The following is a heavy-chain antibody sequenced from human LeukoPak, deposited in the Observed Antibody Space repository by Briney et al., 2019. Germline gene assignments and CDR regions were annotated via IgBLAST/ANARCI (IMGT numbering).Heavy chain of an antibody. J-gene: IGHJ6*02. CDR3: ARGAVTRSYYYYGMDV. Sequence: SQTHSLTCAISGDSVSSNSAAWNWIRQSPSRGLEWLGRTYYRSKWYNDYAVSVKSRITINPDTSKNQFSLQLNSVTPEDTAVYYCARGAVTRSYYYYGMDVWGQGTTVTVSS. CDR1: GDSVSSNSAA. D-gene: IGHD4-17*01. CDR2: TYYRSKWYN. V-gene: IGHV6-1*01.